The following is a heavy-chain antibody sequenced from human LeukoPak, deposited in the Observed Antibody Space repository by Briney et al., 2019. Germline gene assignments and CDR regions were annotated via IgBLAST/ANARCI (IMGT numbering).Heavy chain of an antibody. CDR3: AYLPDTAMVTFDY. CDR2: ISSGGDYK. Sequence: GGSLRLSCAASGFTFSSFSMNWVRQAPGKGLEWVSSISSGGDYKHYADSVKGRLTISRDNAKNSLYLQMNSLRAEDTAVYYCAYLPDTAMVTFDYWGQGTLVTVSS. V-gene: IGHV3-21*01. D-gene: IGHD5-18*01. CDR1: GFTFSSFS. J-gene: IGHJ4*02.